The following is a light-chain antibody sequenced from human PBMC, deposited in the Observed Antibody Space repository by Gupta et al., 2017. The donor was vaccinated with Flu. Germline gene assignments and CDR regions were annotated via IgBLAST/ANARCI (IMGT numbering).Light chain of an antibody. V-gene: IGKV1-33*01. Sequence: DIQMTQLPPFLSASVGDRVTITCQASQDISNLLSWYLQKPGKAPKLLIYDASHLGTGVPSRFSGSGSGTDFTLTISSLQPEDIGTYYCQHYDDLPWTFGPGTEVDIK. CDR2: DAS. CDR3: QHYDDLPWT. CDR1: QDISNL. J-gene: IGKJ1*01.